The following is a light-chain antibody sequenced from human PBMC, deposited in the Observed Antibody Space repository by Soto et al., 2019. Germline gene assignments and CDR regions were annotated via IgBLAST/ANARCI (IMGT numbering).Light chain of an antibody. V-gene: IGKV3-20*01. CDR1: QSVSSSY. J-gene: IGKJ3*01. CDR2: GAS. Sequence: EIVLTQSPGTLSLSPGERATLSCRASQSVSSSYLAWYQQKPGQAPRLLIYGASSRATGIPDRFSGSGSGTDFTLTISRLEPEDCAVYYCQQYGSSPGFTFGPGTKVDIK. CDR3: QQYGSSPGFT.